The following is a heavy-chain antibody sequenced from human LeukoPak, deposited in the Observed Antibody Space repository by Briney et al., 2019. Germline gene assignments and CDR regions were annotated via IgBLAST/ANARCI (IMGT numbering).Heavy chain of an antibody. D-gene: IGHD6-13*01. CDR3: ASRPRDAAALDY. J-gene: IGHJ4*02. CDR1: GFTVSGVY. V-gene: IGHV3-53*01. Sequence: GSLRLSCVASGFTVSGVYMSWVRQAPGQGLDWVSVIYSDDSTYYADSVKGRFTISRDNSKNTLNLQMNSLRAEDTAVYYCASRPRDAAALDYWGQGTLVTVSS. CDR2: IYSDDST.